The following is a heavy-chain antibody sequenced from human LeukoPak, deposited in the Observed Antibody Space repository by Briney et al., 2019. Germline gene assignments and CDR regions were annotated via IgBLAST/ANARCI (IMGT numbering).Heavy chain of an antibody. D-gene: IGHD6-13*01. CDR3: ARGVYIAAAQYGY. V-gene: IGHV4-59*01. CDR2: IYYSGTT. Sequence: VKPSETLSLTCTVSGGSISSYYWSWIRQTPGKGLEWIEYIYYSGTTNYNPSLKSRVTISVDTSKNQFSLKLSSVTAADTAVYYCARGVYIAAAQYGYWGQGTLVTVSS. J-gene: IGHJ4*02. CDR1: GGSISSYY.